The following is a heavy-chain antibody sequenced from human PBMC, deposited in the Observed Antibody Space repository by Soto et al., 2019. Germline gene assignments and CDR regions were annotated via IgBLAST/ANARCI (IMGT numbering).Heavy chain of an antibody. CDR2: INPNSGGT. CDR1: GYTFTGYY. J-gene: IGHJ6*02. Sequence: ASVKVSCKASGYTFTGYYMHWVRQAPGQGLEWMGWINPNSGGTNYAQKFQGWVTMTRDTSISTAYMELSRLRSDDTAVYYCARDQGGKDYYYYGMDVWGQGTTVTSP. CDR3: ARDQGGKDYYYYGMDV. V-gene: IGHV1-2*04. D-gene: IGHD3-16*01.